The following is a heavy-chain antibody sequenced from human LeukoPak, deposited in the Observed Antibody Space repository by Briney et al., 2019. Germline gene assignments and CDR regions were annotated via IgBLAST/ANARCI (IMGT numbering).Heavy chain of an antibody. J-gene: IGHJ3*02. D-gene: IGHD1-1*01. CDR1: GFTFSSYA. Sequence: GGSLRLSCAASGFTFSSYAMHWVRQAPGKGLEWVAVISYDGSNKYYADSVKGRFTISRDNSKNTLYLQMNSLRAEDTAVYHCARQETSIYNGAFDIWGQGTMVTVSS. V-gene: IGHV3-30-3*01. CDR2: ISYDGSNK. CDR3: ARQETSIYNGAFDI.